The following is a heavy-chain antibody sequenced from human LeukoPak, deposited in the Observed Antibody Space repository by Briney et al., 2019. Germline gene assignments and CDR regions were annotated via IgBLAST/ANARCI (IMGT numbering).Heavy chain of an antibody. V-gene: IGHV1-8*01. Sequence: ASVKVSCKASGYTFTSYDINWVRQATGQGLEWMGWMNPNSGNTGYAQKFQGRVTMTRNTSISTAYMELSSLRSEDTAVYYCARAMTTVTTRYWFDPWGQGTLVTVSS. D-gene: IGHD4-17*01. J-gene: IGHJ5*02. CDR3: ARAMTTVTTRYWFDP. CDR2: MNPNSGNT. CDR1: GYTFTSYD.